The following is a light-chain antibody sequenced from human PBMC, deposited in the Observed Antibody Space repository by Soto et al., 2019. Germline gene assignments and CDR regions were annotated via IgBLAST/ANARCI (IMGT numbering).Light chain of an antibody. CDR3: QHYSASVIT. J-gene: IGKJ4*01. CDR2: GAS. V-gene: IGKV3-20*01. Sequence: EVVLTQSPGTLSLSPGERATLSCRARHTISSNYLAWYQQKSGQPPRLLIFGASFRATGVPDRFSGGGSGTNFTLTISGLEPEDFALCLCQHYSASVITFGGG. CDR1: HTISSNY.